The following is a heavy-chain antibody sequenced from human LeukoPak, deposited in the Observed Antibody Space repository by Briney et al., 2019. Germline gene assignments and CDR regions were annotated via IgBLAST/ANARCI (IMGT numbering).Heavy chain of an antibody. D-gene: IGHD3-16*02. CDR3: ARYIWGSYPTFEDY. CDR2: ISYSGST. J-gene: IGHJ4*02. CDR1: GGSISSYY. V-gene: IGHV4-59*01. Sequence: PSETLSLTCTVSGGSISSYYCSWIRQPPGKGLEWIGYISYSGSTNYNPSLKSRVTISVDTSKNQLSLKLNSVTAADTAVYYCARYIWGSYPTFEDYWGQGSLVTVSS.